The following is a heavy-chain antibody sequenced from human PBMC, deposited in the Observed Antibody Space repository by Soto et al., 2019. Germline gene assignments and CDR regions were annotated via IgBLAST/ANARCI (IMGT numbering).Heavy chain of an antibody. V-gene: IGHV4-61*01. D-gene: IGHD5-18*01. J-gene: IGHJ4*02. CDR2: IYYSGST. Sequence: SETLSLTSTVSGGSVSSGSYYWSWIRQPPGKGLEWIGYIYYSGSTNYNPSLKSRVTISVDTSKNQFSLKLSSVTAADTAVYYCASGDVDTVMVGDYWGQGTLVTVSS. CDR1: GGSVSSGSYY. CDR3: ASGDVDTVMVGDY.